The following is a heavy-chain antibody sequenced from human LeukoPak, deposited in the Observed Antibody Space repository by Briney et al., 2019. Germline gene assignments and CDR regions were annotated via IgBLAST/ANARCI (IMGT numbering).Heavy chain of an antibody. V-gene: IGHV6-1*01. CDR3: AREGPESAAGTTYYYYYYMDV. J-gene: IGHJ6*03. D-gene: IGHD6-13*01. CDR1: GDSVSSNSAA. CDR2: TYYRSKLYN. Sequence: SQTLSLTCAISGDSVSSNSAAWNWIRQSPSRGLEWLGRTYYRSKLYNDYAVSVKSRITINPDTSKNQFSLQLNSVTPEDTAVYYCAREGPESAAGTTYYYYYYMDVWGKGTTVTVSS.